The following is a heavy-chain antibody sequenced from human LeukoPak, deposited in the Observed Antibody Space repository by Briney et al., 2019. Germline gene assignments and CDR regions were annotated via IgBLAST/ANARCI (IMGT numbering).Heavy chain of an antibody. V-gene: IGHV1-24*01. J-gene: IGHJ4*02. D-gene: IGHD2-2*01. Sequence: ASVKVSCKVSGYTLTELSMHRVRQAPGKGLEWMGGFDPEDGETIYAQKFQGRVTMTEDTSTDTAYMELSSLRSEDTAVHYCATSTSYCSSTSCYVKAFDYWGQGTLVTVSS. CDR1: GYTLTELS. CDR3: ATSTSYCSSTSCYVKAFDY. CDR2: FDPEDGET.